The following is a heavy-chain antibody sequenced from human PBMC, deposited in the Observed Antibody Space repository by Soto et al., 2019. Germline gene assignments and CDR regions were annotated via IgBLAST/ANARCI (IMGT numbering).Heavy chain of an antibody. CDR3: AKSAPMDAGDKYYYDF. CDR2: IIPIFGTA. J-gene: IGHJ4*02. CDR1: GGTFSTFG. Sequence: ASVKVSCKASGGTFSTFGISWVRQAPGQGLEWMGGIIPIFGTARYSQKFEDRITITADESTNTVYMDLRSLTSEDTAIYYCAKSAPMDAGDKYYYDFWGQGALVTVSS. D-gene: IGHD4-17*01. V-gene: IGHV1-69*13.